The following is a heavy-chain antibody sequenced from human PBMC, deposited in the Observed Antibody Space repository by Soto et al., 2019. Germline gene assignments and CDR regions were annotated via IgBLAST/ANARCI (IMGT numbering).Heavy chain of an antibody. V-gene: IGHV1-69*02. J-gene: IGHJ4*02. CDR2: IIPILGIA. Sequence: SVKVSCKASGGTFSSYTISWVRQASGQGLEWMGRIIPILGIANYAQKFQGRVTITADKSTSTAYMELSSLRSEDTAVYYCARVRYCSSTSCLMQFDYWGQGTLVTVSS. CDR1: GGTFSSYT. D-gene: IGHD2-2*01. CDR3: ARVRYCSSTSCLMQFDY.